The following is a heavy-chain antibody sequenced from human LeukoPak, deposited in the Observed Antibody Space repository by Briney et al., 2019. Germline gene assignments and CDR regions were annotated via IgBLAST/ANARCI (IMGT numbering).Heavy chain of an antibody. Sequence: SETLSLTCTVSGGSISSYYWSWIRQPPGKGLEWIGYIYYSGSTNYNPSLKSRVTISVDTSKNQFSLKLSSVTAADTAVYHCARSNSGSYWYYFDYWGQGTLVTVSS. V-gene: IGHV4-59*01. D-gene: IGHD1-26*01. J-gene: IGHJ4*02. CDR2: IYYSGST. CDR3: ARSNSGSYWYYFDY. CDR1: GGSISSYY.